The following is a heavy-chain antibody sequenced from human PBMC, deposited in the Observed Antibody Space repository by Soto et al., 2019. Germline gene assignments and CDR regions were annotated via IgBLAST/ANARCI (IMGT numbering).Heavy chain of an antibody. CDR2: IKSKTDGGTT. J-gene: IGHJ4*02. V-gene: IGHV3-15*01. D-gene: IGHD2-2*01. CDR1: GFTFSNAW. Sequence: GGSLRLSCAASGFTFSNAWMSWVRQAPGKGLEWVGRIKSKTDGGTTDYAAPVKGRFTISRDDSKNTLYLQMNSLKTEDTAVYYCVRDIVVVPAATVWPYGGQGTLVTVSS. CDR3: VRDIVVVPAATVWPY.